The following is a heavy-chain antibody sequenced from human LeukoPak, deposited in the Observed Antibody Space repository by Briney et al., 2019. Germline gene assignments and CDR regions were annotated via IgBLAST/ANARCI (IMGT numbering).Heavy chain of an antibody. CDR3: ARHLGRTTIAAY. J-gene: IGHJ4*02. Sequence: SETLSLTCTVSGGSISSYYWSWIRQPPGKGLEWIGYIYTSGSTNYNPSFQSRVTISVDTSKNQFSLKLSSVTAADTAVYYCARHLGRTTIAAYWGQGTLVTVSS. D-gene: IGHD6-6*01. CDR1: GGSISSYY. V-gene: IGHV4-4*09. CDR2: IYTSGST.